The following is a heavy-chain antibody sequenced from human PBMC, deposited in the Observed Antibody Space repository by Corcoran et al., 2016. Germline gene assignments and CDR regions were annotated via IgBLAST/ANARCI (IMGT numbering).Heavy chain of an antibody. CDR3: ARGRTEAGAKYYFDY. V-gene: IGHV3-49*03. D-gene: IGHD1-26*01. CDR2: IRSKIYGGAP. Sequence: EVQLVESGGGLVQPGRSLRLSCTASEFTFGDYGMGWFRQAPGKGLEWVAFIRSKIYGGAPEYAASVRDRFSVSRDDSTSIAYLQMNNRKTDDTALYYCARGRTEAGAKYYFDYWGQGSLVTVSS. J-gene: IGHJ4*02. CDR1: EFTFGDYG.